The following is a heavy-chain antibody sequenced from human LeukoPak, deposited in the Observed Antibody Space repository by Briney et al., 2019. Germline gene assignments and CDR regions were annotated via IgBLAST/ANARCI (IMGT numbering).Heavy chain of an antibody. CDR2: LYHSGST. Sequence: SETLSLTCTVSGYSISSGYYWGWIRQPPGKGLEWIGSLYHSGSTYYNPSLKRRVTISVDTSKKQFSLKLRSVTAADTAVYYCARGGREVMIPFDYRGQGTLVTVSS. CDR1: GYSISSGYY. J-gene: IGHJ4*02. V-gene: IGHV4-38-2*02. CDR3: ARGGREVMIPFDY. D-gene: IGHD2-8*01.